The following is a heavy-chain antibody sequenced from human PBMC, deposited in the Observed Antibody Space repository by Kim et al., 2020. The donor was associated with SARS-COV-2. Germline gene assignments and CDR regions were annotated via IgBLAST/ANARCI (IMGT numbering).Heavy chain of an antibody. CDR3: AKEYLLGGIAVAGCFDY. D-gene: IGHD6-19*01. V-gene: IGHV3-23*02. J-gene: IGHJ4*02. Sequence: VKCRFSISRDKSKNTLYLQMNSLRAEDTAVYYCAKEYLLGGIAVAGCFDYWGQGTLVTVSS.